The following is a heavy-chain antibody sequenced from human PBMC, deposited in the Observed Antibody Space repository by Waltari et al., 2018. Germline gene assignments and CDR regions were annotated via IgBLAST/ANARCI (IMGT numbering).Heavy chain of an antibody. CDR2: INHSGST. CDR3: AREGYSYGAPFSYMDV. CDR1: GGSFSGCY. D-gene: IGHD5-18*01. J-gene: IGHJ6*03. V-gene: IGHV4-34*01. Sequence: QVQLQQWGAGLLKPSETLSLTCAVYGGSFSGCYWSWIRQPPGKGLEWIGEINHSGSTNYNPSLKSRVTISVDTSKNQFSLKLSSVTAADTAVYYCAREGYSYGAPFSYMDVWGKGTTVTISS.